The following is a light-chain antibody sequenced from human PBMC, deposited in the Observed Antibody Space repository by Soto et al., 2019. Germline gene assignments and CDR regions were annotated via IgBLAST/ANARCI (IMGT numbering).Light chain of an antibody. J-gene: IGKJ5*01. V-gene: IGKV3D-15*01. CDR3: QQYNNWLYT. Sequence: VVLTQSPGTLSLSPGERATLSSRSSETVYESQIAWYQQKGGQAPRLLIFAISSRAAGIPDRFSGSGSGTEFTLTISSLQSEDFAVYCCQQYNNWLYTFGQGTRLEIK. CDR2: AIS. CDR1: ETVYESQ.